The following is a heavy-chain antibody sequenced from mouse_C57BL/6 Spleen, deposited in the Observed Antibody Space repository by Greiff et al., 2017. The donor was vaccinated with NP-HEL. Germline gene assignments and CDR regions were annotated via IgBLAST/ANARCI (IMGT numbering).Heavy chain of an antibody. V-gene: IGHV1-82*01. J-gene: IGHJ2*01. CDR1: GYAFSSSW. CDR3: AREGYTTVVVDD. CDR2: IYPGDGDT. Sequence: VQLQESGPELVKPGASVKISCKASGYAFSSSWMNWVKQRPGKGLEWIGRIYPGDGDTNYIGKFKGKATLTADKSSSTAYMQLSSLTSEDSAVYFCAREGYTTVVVDDWGQGTTLTVSS. D-gene: IGHD1-1*01.